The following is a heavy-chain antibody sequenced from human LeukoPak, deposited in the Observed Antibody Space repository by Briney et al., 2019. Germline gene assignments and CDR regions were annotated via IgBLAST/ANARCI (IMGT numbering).Heavy chain of an antibody. Sequence: GGSLRLSCAASGFTFSSYAMSWVRQTPGKGLEWVSGTSGSGGSTYYAGSVKGRFTISRDNSKNTLYLQMNSLRVEDTAVYYCAKNGGSQCYSHLDSWGQGTLVTVSS. D-gene: IGHD2-15*01. V-gene: IGHV3-23*01. CDR2: TSGSGGST. CDR1: GFTFSSYA. CDR3: AKNGGSQCYSHLDS. J-gene: IGHJ4*02.